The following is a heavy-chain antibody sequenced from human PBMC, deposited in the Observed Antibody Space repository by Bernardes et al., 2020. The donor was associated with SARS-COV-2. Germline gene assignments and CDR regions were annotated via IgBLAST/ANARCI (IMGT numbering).Heavy chain of an antibody. Sequence: WGSLRLSCAASGFTFSSGAMSWVRKGPGKGLEWVSVISGSGDRTNYAGSVKGRFTISRDTSKSTLYLQMNSLRAEDTAVYYCAKGRDSGYLVPFDYWGQGTLVTVSS. CDR3: AKGRDSGYLVPFDY. J-gene: IGHJ4*02. CDR2: ISGSGDRT. D-gene: IGHD3-22*01. CDR1: GFTFSSGA. V-gene: IGHV3-23*01.